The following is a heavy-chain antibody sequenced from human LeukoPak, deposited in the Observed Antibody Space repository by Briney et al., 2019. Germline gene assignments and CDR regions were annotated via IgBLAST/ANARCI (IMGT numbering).Heavy chain of an antibody. J-gene: IGHJ4*02. V-gene: IGHV3-21*01. Sequence: GGSLRLSCAASGFTFSSYSMNWVRQAPGKGLEWVSSISGSSSYIYYADSVKGRFTISRDNAKNSLYLQMNSLRAEDTVVYYCARDQERFLEWLSSPIPYFDYWGQGTLVTVSS. CDR1: GFTFSSYS. CDR2: ISGSSSYI. D-gene: IGHD3-3*01. CDR3: ARDQERFLEWLSSPIPYFDY.